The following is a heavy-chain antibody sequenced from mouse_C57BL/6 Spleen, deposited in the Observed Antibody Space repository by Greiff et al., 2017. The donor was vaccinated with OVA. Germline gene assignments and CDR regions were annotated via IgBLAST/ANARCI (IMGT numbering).Heavy chain of an antibody. V-gene: IGHV10-1*01. D-gene: IGHD2-3*01. J-gene: IGHJ4*01. CDR3: VRQGDDCYYEDYAMDY. Sequence: EVKLVESGGGLVQPKGSLKLSCAASGFSFNTYAMNWVRQAPGKGLEWVARIRSKSNNYATYYADSVKARFAISRDDSESMLYLQMNNLKTEDTAMYYCVRQGDDCYYEDYAMDYWGQGTSVTVSS. CDR1: GFSFNTYA. CDR2: IRSKSNNYAT.